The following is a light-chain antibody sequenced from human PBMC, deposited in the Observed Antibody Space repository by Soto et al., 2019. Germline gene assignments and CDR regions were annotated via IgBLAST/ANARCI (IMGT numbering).Light chain of an antibody. CDR3: QQSYS. V-gene: IGKV1-39*01. CDR1: QSISSY. J-gene: IGKJ4*01. CDR2: ATS. Sequence: DLQMTHSPSSLSASVGDRVTITCRASQSISSYLNWYQQKAGKAPQLLIYATSSLQSGVPSRFSGSGSGTDFTLTISSLQPEDFATYYCQQSYSFGAGTKVDSK.